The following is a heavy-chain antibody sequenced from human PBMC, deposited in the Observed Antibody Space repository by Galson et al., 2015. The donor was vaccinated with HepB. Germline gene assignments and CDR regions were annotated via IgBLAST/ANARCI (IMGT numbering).Heavy chain of an antibody. CDR3: ATSNPSVAIGED. J-gene: IGHJ4*02. Sequence: SLRLSCAASGLISRNYGMHWVRQVPGKGLEWVAIIYYDGGNKYYADSVRGRFTISKDNSKNTLYLQMNSLRPEDTAIYYCATSNPSVAIGEDWGQGTLVTVSS. CDR1: GLISRNYG. CDR2: IYYDGGNK. D-gene: IGHD5-12*01. V-gene: IGHV3-33*01.